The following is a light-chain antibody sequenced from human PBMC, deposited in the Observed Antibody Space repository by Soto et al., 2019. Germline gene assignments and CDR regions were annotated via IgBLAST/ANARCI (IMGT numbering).Light chain of an antibody. V-gene: IGLV2-14*01. J-gene: IGLJ1*01. CDR1: TSDVGRYNY. Sequence: QSALTQLAFVSGSPGQSFTISCTGTTSDVGRYNYVSWYEQHPGKAPKLIIYDVSNRPSGVSNRFSGSKSGNTASLTISGLQAEDEADYYCNSYTSSSTYVFGTGTKLTVL. CDR3: NSYTSSSTYV. CDR2: DVS.